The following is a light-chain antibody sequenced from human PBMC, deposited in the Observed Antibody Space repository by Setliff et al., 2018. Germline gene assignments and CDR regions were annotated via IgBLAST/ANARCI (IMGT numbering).Light chain of an antibody. CDR2: EVN. CDR1: ISDVGGYDY. Sequence: QSALTQPASVSGSLGQSITISCTGTISDVGGYDYVSWYQQHPDKAPKLILYEVNNRPSGISNRFFGSKSGNTASLTISGLQAGDEADYYCCSFTTSATVVFGPGTKVTVL. CDR3: CSFTTSATVV. V-gene: IGLV2-14*01. J-gene: IGLJ1*01.